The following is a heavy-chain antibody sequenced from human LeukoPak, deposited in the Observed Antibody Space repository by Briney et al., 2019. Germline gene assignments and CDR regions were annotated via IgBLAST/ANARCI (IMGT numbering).Heavy chain of an antibody. Sequence: PGGSLRVSCAASGFTFSSYWMSWVRQAPGKGLEWVANIKQDGSKKYYVDSVKGRFTISRDNAKNSLYLQMNSLRDEDTAVYYCARAHYYDSSGYYYLVDWGQGTLVTVSS. CDR3: ARAHYYDSSGYYYLVD. J-gene: IGHJ4*02. CDR2: IKQDGSKK. CDR1: GFTFSSYW. D-gene: IGHD3-22*01. V-gene: IGHV3-7*02.